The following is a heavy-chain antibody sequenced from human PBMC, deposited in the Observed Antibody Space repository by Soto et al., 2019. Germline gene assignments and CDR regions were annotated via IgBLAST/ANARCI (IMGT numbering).Heavy chain of an antibody. Sequence: GGSLRLSCAASGFTFSSYGMHWVRQAPGKGLEWVAVISYDGSNKYYADSVKGRFTISRDNSKNTLYLQMNSLRAEDTAVYYCAKDQEYSGYDDYYYYGMDVWGQGTTVTVSS. CDR1: GFTFSSYG. D-gene: IGHD5-12*01. CDR3: AKDQEYSGYDDYYYYGMDV. V-gene: IGHV3-30*18. CDR2: ISYDGSNK. J-gene: IGHJ6*02.